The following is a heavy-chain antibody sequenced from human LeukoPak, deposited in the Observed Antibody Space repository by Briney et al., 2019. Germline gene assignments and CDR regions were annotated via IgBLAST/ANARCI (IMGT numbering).Heavy chain of an antibody. Sequence: PSETLSLTCTVSGGSISSYYWSWIRQPPGKGLEWIGYIYYSGSTNYNPSLKSRVTISVDKSKNQFSLKLSSVTAADTAVYYCAREAYSGSYGWFDPWGQGTLVTVSS. D-gene: IGHD1-26*01. J-gene: IGHJ5*02. CDR2: IYYSGST. CDR3: AREAYSGSYGWFDP. V-gene: IGHV4-59*12. CDR1: GGSISSYY.